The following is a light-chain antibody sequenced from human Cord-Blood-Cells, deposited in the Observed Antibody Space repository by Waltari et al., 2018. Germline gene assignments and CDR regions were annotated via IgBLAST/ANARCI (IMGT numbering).Light chain of an antibody. CDR2: RNK. CDR1: SSNIGSNY. CDR3: AAWDDSLSGWV. J-gene: IGLJ3*02. Sequence: QSVLTQPPSASGTPGQRVTISCSGSSSNIGSNYVYWYQQLPGTAPKLLIYRNKRRPSGGPDRFSGSKSGTSASLAISGLRSEDEADYYWAAWDDSLSGWVFGGGTKLTVL. V-gene: IGLV1-47*01.